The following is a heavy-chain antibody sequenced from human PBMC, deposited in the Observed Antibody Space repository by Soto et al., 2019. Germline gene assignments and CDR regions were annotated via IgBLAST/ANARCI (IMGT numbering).Heavy chain of an antibody. CDR2: ISYDGSNK. CDR3: AKEGSSSSSTPYYFDY. D-gene: IGHD6-6*01. V-gene: IGHV3-30*18. Sequence: QVQLVESGGGVVQPGRSLRLSCAASGFTFSSYGMHWVRQAPGKGLEWVAVISYDGSNKYYADSVKGRFTISRDNSKNTLYLQMNSLRAEDTAVYYCAKEGSSSSSTPYYFDYWGQGTLVTVS. J-gene: IGHJ4*02. CDR1: GFTFSSYG.